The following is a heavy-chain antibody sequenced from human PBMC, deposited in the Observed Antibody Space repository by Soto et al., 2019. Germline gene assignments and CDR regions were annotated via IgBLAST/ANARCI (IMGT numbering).Heavy chain of an antibody. J-gene: IGHJ5*02. CDR3: ARGTTPDYDFWSGYPGAA. D-gene: IGHD3-3*01. Sequence: EVQLVESGGGLVKPGGSLRLSCAASGFTFSSYNMNWVRQAPGKGLEWVSSTSSSSSYIYYADSVKGRFTISRDNAKNSLFLQMNSLRAEDTAVYYCARGTTPDYDFWSGYPGAAWGQGTLVTVSS. CDR1: GFTFSSYN. V-gene: IGHV3-21*01. CDR2: TSSSSSYI.